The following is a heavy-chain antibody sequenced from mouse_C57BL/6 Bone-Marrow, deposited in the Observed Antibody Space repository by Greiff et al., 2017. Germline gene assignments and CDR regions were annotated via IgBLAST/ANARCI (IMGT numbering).Heavy chain of an antibody. CDR3: ARHDRGVDWYFDV. CDR2: ISNGGGST. V-gene: IGHV5-12*01. D-gene: IGHD1-1*01. CDR1: GFTFSDYY. J-gene: IGHJ1*03. Sequence: EVKLVESGGGLVQPGGSLKLSCAASGFTFSDYYMYWVRQTLEKRLEWVAFISNGGGSTYYPDTVKGRVTISRDNAKNTLYLQMSRVKSEDTAMYYCARHDRGVDWYFDVWGTGTTVTVSS.